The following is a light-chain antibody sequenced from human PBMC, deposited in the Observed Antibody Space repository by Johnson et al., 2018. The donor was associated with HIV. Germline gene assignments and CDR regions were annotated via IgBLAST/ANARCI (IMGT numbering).Light chain of an antibody. J-gene: IGLJ1*01. CDR2: EKN. V-gene: IGLV1-51*02. CDR1: TYNIGNNY. CDR3: GTWDSSLSAGV. Sequence: QSVLTQPPSVSAAPGQKVTISCSGSTYNIGNNYVSWYQQLPGTAPTLLIYEKNKRPSGIPDRFSASKSGTSATLDITGLQTGDEADYYCGTWDSSLSAGVCGTGTEVTVL.